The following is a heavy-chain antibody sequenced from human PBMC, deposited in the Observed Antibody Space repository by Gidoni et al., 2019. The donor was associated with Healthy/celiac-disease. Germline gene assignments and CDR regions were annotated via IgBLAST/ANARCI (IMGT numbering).Heavy chain of an antibody. D-gene: IGHD6-13*01. CDR1: GFTFSSYG. J-gene: IGHJ3*02. CDR3: ARDDRSGVVAAVPGAFDI. CDR2: IWYDGSNK. Sequence: QVQLVESGGGVVQPGRSLRLSCAASGFTFSSYGMHWVRQAPGKGLEWVAVIWYDGSNKYYADSVKGRFTISRDNSKNTLYLQMNSLRAEDTAVYYCARDDRSGVVAAVPGAFDIWGQGTMVTVSS. V-gene: IGHV3-33*01.